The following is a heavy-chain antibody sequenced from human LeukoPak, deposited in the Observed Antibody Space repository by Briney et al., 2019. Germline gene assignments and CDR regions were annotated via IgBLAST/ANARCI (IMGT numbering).Heavy chain of an antibody. D-gene: IGHD5-24*01. V-gene: IGHV3-66*02. CDR3: ARDGYYNYIMDV. J-gene: IGHJ6*02. Sequence: GGSLRLSCAASGFTVSSNYMSWVRQAPGKGLEWVSIIYSGGITFYADSVKGRFTISRDNSKNTLYLQMNSLRADDTAVYYCARDGYYNYIMDVWGQGTTVTVSS. CDR2: IYSGGIT. CDR1: GFTVSSNY.